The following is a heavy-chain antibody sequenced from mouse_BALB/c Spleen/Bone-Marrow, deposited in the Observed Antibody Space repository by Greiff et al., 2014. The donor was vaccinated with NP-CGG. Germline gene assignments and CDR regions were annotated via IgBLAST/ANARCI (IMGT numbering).Heavy chain of an antibody. CDR3: ARGGMLTGYYFDY. CDR2: IYPGDGDT. V-gene: IGHV1-80*01. J-gene: IGHJ2*01. D-gene: IGHD4-1*01. CDR1: GYAFSSYW. Sequence: VKLQESGAELVRPGSSVKISCKASGYAFSSYWMNWVKQRPGQGLEWIGQIYPGDGDTNYNGNFKDKATLTTDKSSTTAYMQLSSLTSEDSAVYFCARGGMLTGYYFDYWGQGTTLTVSS.